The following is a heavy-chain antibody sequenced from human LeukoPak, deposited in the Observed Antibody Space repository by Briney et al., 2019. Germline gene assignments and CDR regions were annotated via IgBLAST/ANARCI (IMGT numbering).Heavy chain of an antibody. V-gene: IGHV3-30*18. D-gene: IGHD3-10*01. CDR1: GFTFSSYG. CDR3: AKDLAGSGSPDY. Sequence: GGSLRLSCAASGFTFSSYGMHWVRHAPGKGLEWVAVISYDGSNKYYADSVKGRFTISRDNSTNTLYLQMNSLRAEDTAVYNCAKDLAGSGSPDYWGQGTLVTVSS. CDR2: ISYDGSNK. J-gene: IGHJ4*02.